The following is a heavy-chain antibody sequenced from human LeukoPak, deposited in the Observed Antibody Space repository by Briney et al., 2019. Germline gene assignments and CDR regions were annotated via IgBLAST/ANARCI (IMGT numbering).Heavy chain of an antibody. CDR2: ISSSGSTI. J-gene: IGHJ4*02. V-gene: IGHV3-48*03. D-gene: IGHD3-10*01. CDR3: ANSALKRITMVRGVIYYFDY. CDR1: GFTFSSYE. Sequence: GGSLRLSCAASGFTFSSYEMNWVRQAPGKGLGWGSYISSSGSTIYYAVSVKGRFTISRDNAKNTLYLQMNSLRAEDTAVYYCANSALKRITMVRGVIYYFDYWGQGILVTVSS.